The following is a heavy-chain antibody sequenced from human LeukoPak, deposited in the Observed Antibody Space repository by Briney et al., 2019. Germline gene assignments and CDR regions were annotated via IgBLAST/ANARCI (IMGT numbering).Heavy chain of an antibody. CDR3: AKDGIVVVPAADSLDY. J-gene: IGHJ4*02. CDR1: GFTFSSYW. D-gene: IGHD2-2*01. CDR2: INSGGSST. Sequence: GGSLRLSCAASGFTFSSYWMHWVRQAPGKGLVWVSRINSGGSSTSYADSVKGRFTISRDNAKNTLYLQMNSLRAEDTAVYYCAKDGIVVVPAADSLDYWGQGTLVTVSS. V-gene: IGHV3-74*01.